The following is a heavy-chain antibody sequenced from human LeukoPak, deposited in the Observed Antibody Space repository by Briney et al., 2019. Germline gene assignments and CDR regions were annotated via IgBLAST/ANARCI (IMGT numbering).Heavy chain of an antibody. V-gene: IGHV4-4*07. CDR1: GGSISSYY. D-gene: IGHD7-27*01. CDR3: ASRKLGNDY. J-gene: IGHJ4*02. CDR2: IHTSGTP. Sequence: SETLSLTCSVSGGSISSYYWSWIRQPAGKGLEWIGRIHTSGTPNYNPSLKSRVTMSVDTSKNQFSLKVSSVTAADTAVYHCASRKLGNDYWGQGTLVTVSS.